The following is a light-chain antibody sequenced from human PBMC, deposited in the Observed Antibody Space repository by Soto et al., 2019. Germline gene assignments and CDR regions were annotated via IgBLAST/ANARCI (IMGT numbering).Light chain of an antibody. J-gene: IGKJ5*01. CDR2: DAS. CDR1: QSVSRN. Sequence: EIVVTQSPATLSVSPGERATLSCRASQSVSRNLAWYQQKPGQSPRLLIYDASNRATGIPARFSGSGSGTDFTLTISSLEPEDFAVYYCQQRSNWPPITFGQGTRLEIK. V-gene: IGKV3-11*01. CDR3: QQRSNWPPIT.